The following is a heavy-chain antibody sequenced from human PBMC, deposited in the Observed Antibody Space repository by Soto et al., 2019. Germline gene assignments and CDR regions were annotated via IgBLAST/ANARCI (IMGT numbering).Heavy chain of an antibody. CDR1: GFSLSTSGVG. V-gene: IGHV2-5*02. CDR3: AHSEGWSRMARLDP. J-gene: IGHJ5*02. CDR2: ISWDDEK. D-gene: IGHD6-19*01. Sequence: QITLKESGPTLVKPTQTLTLTCTFSGFSLSTSGVGVGWIRQPQGKALEWLALISWDDEKRYSPSLKSRLTITKDPSKNQVVRTMTNTDPVDTGTYYCAHSEGWSRMARLDPWGQGTFVTVSS.